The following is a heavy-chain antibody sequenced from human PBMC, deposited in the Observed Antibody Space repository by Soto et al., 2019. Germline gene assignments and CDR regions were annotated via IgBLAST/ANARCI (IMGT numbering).Heavy chain of an antibody. J-gene: IGHJ4*02. CDR3: ARQGSY. Sequence: QLQLQESGPGLVKPSETLSLTCNVSGVSISDTSYYWGWIRQPPGKGLEWIGTIYFNGNTFYNPSLKSRHTISVDTSKNQFSLRLTSVTAADTAVYYCARQGSYWGQGTLVAVSS. CDR2: IYFNGNT. CDR1: GVSISDTSYY. V-gene: IGHV4-39*01.